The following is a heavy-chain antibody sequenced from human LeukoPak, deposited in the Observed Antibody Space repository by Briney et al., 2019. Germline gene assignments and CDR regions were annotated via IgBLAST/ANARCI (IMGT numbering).Heavy chain of an antibody. D-gene: IGHD6-19*01. Sequence: GGSLRLSCAASGFTFSSYWMSWVRQAPGKGLEWVANIKQDGSEKYYVDSVKGRFTISRDNSKNTLYLQMNSLRAEDTAVYYCAKAIGPRYSSGWYGFDYWGQGTLVTVSS. CDR1: GFTFSSYW. CDR3: AKAIGPRYSSGWYGFDY. J-gene: IGHJ4*02. CDR2: IKQDGSEK. V-gene: IGHV3-7*03.